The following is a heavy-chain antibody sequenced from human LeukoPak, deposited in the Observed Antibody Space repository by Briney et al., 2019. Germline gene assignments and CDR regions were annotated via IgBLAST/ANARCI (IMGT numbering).Heavy chain of an antibody. J-gene: IGHJ3*02. Sequence: ASVKVSCKASGYTFTSYDISWVRQAPGQGLEWMGWISAYNGNTNYAQKLQGRVTMTTDTSTSTAYMGLRSLRSDDTAVYYCARAGIVGARVAFDIWGQGTMVTVSS. D-gene: IGHD1-26*01. CDR2: ISAYNGNT. CDR1: GYTFTSYD. V-gene: IGHV1-18*01. CDR3: ARAGIVGARVAFDI.